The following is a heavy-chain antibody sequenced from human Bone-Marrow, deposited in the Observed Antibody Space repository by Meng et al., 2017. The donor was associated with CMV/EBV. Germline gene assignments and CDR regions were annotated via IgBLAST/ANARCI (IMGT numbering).Heavy chain of an antibody. CDR1: GFTFSSYS. D-gene: IGHD5-18*01. Sequence: GESLKISCAASGFTFSSYSMNWVRQAPGKGLEWVSSISSSNSYIYYADSVKGRFTMSRDNAKNSLYLQVNSLRAEDTAVYYCARGLDYSYGTSFDYWGQGTLVPVSS. J-gene: IGHJ4*02. CDR2: ISSSNSYI. V-gene: IGHV3-21*01. CDR3: ARGLDYSYGTSFDY.